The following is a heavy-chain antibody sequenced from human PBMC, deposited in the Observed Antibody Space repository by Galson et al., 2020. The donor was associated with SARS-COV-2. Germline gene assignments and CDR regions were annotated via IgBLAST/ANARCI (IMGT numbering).Heavy chain of an antibody. V-gene: IGHV3-23*01. J-gene: IGHJ3*02. D-gene: IGHD3-3*01. CDR2: ISGSGGST. Sequence: GGSLRLSCAASGFTFSSYAMSWVRQAPGKGLEWVSAISGSGGSTYYADSVKGRFTISRDNSKNTLYLQMNSLRAEDTAVYYCATYYDFWSGYYTSSGAFDIWGQGTMVTVSS. CDR1: GFTFSSYA. CDR3: ATYYDFWSGYYTSSGAFDI.